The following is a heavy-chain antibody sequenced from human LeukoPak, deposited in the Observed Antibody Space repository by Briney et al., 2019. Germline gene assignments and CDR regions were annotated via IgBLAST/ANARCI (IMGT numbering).Heavy chain of an antibody. Sequence: PGGSLRLSCVASGFTFSNYWMTWVRQAPGKGLEWVANIKEDGSEKNYADSVKGRFTISRDNAKNSLYLQMNSLRGEDTAVYYCARARYSDFWGQGTLVTGSS. CDR2: IKEDGSEK. V-gene: IGHV3-7*01. CDR1: GFTFSNYW. J-gene: IGHJ4*02. CDR3: ARARYSDF.